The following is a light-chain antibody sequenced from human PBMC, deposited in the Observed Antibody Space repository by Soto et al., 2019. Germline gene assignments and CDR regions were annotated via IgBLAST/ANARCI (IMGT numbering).Light chain of an antibody. CDR1: SSDLAIYNY. CDR2: QVT. Sequence: QLVLTQPASVSGSPGQSITISCTGTSSDLAIYNYVSWYQQQPGKAPKLMIYQVTNRPSGVSNRFSGSRSGNTASLTISGLQAEDEADYYCSSYTDSSNYVFGTGTKPPS. J-gene: IGLJ1*01. CDR3: SSYTDSSNYV. V-gene: IGLV2-14*01.